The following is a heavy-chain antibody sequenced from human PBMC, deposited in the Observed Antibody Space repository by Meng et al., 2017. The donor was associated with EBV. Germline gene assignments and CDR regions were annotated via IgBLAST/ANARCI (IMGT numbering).Heavy chain of an antibody. V-gene: IGHV1-18*04. Sequence: QPQHGQVRAEVNKPRASVDVSGKASSYTFTSYGISQLRQAPVEGLGWIEYSSTNNDNTNYAQQLQSRVNMTTDTSTSTANLVLGGQRSVYTAVCHCARRPDYFDYWGQGTLVTVSS. CDR1: SYTFTSYG. J-gene: IGHJ4*02. CDR3: ARRPDYFDY. CDR2: SSTNNDNT. D-gene: IGHD6-25*01.